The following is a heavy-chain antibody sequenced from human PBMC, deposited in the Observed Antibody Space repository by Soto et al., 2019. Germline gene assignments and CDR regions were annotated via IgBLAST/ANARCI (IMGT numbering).Heavy chain of an antibody. CDR2: ISYDGSNK. CDR1: GFTFCSYA. Sequence: QVQLVESGGGVVQPGRSLRLSCAASGFTFCSYAMHWVRQAPGKGLEWVAVISYDGSNKYYADSVKGRFTISRDNSKNTLYLQMNSLRAEDTAVYYCARDSPDLVPAALVGMDVWGQGTTVTVSS. V-gene: IGHV3-30-3*01. CDR3: ARDSPDLVPAALVGMDV. J-gene: IGHJ6*02. D-gene: IGHD2-2*01.